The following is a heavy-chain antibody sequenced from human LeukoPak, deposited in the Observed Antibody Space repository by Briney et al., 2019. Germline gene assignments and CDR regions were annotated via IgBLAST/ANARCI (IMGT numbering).Heavy chain of an antibody. CDR2: ISSTSSTI. CDR1: GFTFRSYS. Sequence: GGSLRLSCAASGFTFRSYSMHWVRQAPGKGLEWVSYISSTSSTIYYADSVRGRFTISRDNAKNSLYLQMNSLRDEDTAVYYCARAAPYYYDSSGYSAFDSWGQGTMVTVSA. CDR3: ARAAPYYYDSSGYSAFDS. V-gene: IGHV3-48*02. J-gene: IGHJ3*02. D-gene: IGHD3-22*01.